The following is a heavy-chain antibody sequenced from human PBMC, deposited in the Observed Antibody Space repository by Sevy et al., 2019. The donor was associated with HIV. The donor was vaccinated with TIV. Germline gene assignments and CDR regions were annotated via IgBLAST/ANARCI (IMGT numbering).Heavy chain of an antibody. CDR3: AGRKVGDFWSGSVRGPWAGGPLFDY. D-gene: IGHD3-3*01. V-gene: IGHV3-23*01. CDR1: GLSFNNYA. CDR2: ISHSGDNT. Sequence: GESLKISCTSSGLSFNNYALTWVRQAPGKGLEWVSTISHSGDNTNYADSVKGRFIISRDNSENTLYLQMNSLGAEDTALYYGAGRKVGDFWSGSVRGPWAGGPLFDYWGQGTLVTVSS. J-gene: IGHJ4*02.